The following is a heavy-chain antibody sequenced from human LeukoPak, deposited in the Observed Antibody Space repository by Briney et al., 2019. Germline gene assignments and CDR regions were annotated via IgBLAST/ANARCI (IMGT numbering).Heavy chain of an antibody. J-gene: IGHJ5*02. D-gene: IGHD1-26*01. Sequence: GGSLRLSCAASGFTFSAYTMNWVRQPPGKGLEWVSYISSSGSYIYYADSVKGRFTISRDKNSLYLQMDSLRAEDTAVYYCARDSRQWVEQLPYGWFDPWGQGTLVTVSP. CDR2: ISSSGSYI. CDR3: ARDSRQWVEQLPYGWFDP. CDR1: GFTFSAYT. V-gene: IGHV3-21*01.